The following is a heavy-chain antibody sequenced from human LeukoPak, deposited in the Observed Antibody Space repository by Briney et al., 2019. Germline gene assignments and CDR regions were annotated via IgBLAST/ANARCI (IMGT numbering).Heavy chain of an antibody. J-gene: IGHJ6*02. V-gene: IGHV3-49*04. CDR3: TRVAPHTNYYDSSGPYGMDV. CDR2: IRSKAYGGTT. D-gene: IGHD3-22*01. Sequence: GGSLRLSCAASGFTFSSYSMNWVRQAPGKGLEWVGFIRSKAYGGTTEYAASVKGRFTISRDDSKSIAYLQMNSLKTEDTAVYYCTRVAPHTNYYDSSGPYGMDVWGQGTTVTVSS. CDR1: GFTFSSYS.